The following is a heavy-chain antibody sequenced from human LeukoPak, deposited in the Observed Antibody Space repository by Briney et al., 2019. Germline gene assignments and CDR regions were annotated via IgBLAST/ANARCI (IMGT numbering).Heavy chain of an antibody. CDR2: INTNTGNP. D-gene: IGHD3-3*01. Sequence: GASVKVSCKASGYTFTSYAMNWVRQAPGQGLEWMGWINTNTGNPTYAQGFTGRFVFSLDTSVSTAYLQISSLKAEDTAVYYCARPTYYDFWSGYYHPFDYWGQGTLVTVSS. CDR3: ARPTYYDFWSGYYHPFDY. CDR1: GYTFTSYA. V-gene: IGHV7-4-1*02. J-gene: IGHJ4*02.